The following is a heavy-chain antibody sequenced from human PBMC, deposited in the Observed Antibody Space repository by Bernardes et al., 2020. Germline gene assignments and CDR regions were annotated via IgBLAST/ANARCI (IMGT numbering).Heavy chain of an antibody. CDR3: ARAGQSAFDI. CDR1: GFTVSTYH. Sequence: GGSLRLSCAASGFTVSTYHMSWVRQAPGKGLEWVSVIYSAGSTYYADSLKGRFTISRDNSKNTLYLQMHSLRAEDSAVYYCARAGQSAFDIWGQGTVVTVSS. D-gene: IGHD4-4*01. CDR2: IYSAGST. J-gene: IGHJ3*02. V-gene: IGHV3-53*01.